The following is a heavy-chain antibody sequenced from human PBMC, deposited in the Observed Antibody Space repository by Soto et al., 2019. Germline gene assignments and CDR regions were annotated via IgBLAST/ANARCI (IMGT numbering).Heavy chain of an antibody. V-gene: IGHV1-18*01. CDR1: GYTFTNYG. CDR2: IGGYKGNT. D-gene: IGHD5-18*01. Sequence: QVQLVQSGAEVREPGASVKVSCKASGYTFTNYGVSWVRQAPGQGLEWMGWIGGYKGNTNYAQKLQGRVTLTTDTXNSTAYMELRSLRSDDTAVHYCAPHTLDTGLPSGYWGQGTLVTVSS. CDR3: APHTLDTGLPSGY. J-gene: IGHJ4*02.